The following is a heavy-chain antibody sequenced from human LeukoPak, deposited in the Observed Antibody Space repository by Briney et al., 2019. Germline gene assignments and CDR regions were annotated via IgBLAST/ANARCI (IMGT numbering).Heavy chain of an antibody. CDR3: ARGEYATRHSSYYMDV. Sequence: GGSLRLSCAASGFIVSSVYMSWVRQSPGKGLECVSIIYSTGDTYYADSVKGRFTLSRDNSDNTLFLQMNSLRVEDTAVYYCARGEYATRHSSYYMDVWGQGTTVTVSS. CDR2: IYSTGDT. D-gene: IGHD2/OR15-2a*01. J-gene: IGHJ6*03. CDR1: GFIVSSVY. V-gene: IGHV3-66*03.